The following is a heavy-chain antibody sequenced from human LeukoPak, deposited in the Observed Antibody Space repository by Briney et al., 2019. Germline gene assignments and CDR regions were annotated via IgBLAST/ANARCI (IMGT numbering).Heavy chain of an antibody. CDR2: ISGTGDNNDNT. Sequence: GGSLRLSCAASGFTFSTYAMSWVRQAPGKGLEWVSAISGTGDNNDNTYYADSVKGHFTISRDNSKNTLYLQMNSLRAEDTAVYYCAREGLRGNDVFYGMDVWGQGTTVTVSS. CDR3: AREGLRGNDVFYGMDV. V-gene: IGHV3-23*01. D-gene: IGHD1-1*01. CDR1: GFTFSTYA. J-gene: IGHJ6*02.